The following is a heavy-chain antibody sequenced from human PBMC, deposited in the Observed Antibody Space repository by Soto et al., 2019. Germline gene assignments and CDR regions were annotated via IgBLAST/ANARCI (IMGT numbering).Heavy chain of an antibody. Sequence: GEALTISCKGSGYSFTSYWIGWVRQMPGKGLEWMGIIYPGDSDTRYSPSFQGQFNISADKSISTAYLQWSSLKASDTAMYYCARVGDYGDPTWDDYWRQGTPGTVSS. CDR2: IYPGDSDT. CDR1: GYSFTSYW. D-gene: IGHD4-17*01. V-gene: IGHV5-51*01. CDR3: ARVGDYGDPTWDDY. J-gene: IGHJ4*02.